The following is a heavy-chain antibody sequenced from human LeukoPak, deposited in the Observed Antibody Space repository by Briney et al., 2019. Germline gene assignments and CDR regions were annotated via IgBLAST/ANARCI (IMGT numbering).Heavy chain of an antibody. CDR3: AKDLGYCSSTSCANYYYGMDV. D-gene: IGHD2-2*01. Sequence: PGGSLRLSCAASGFTFSSYAMSWVRQAPGKGLEWVSAISGSGGSTYYADSVKGRFTISRDNSKNTLYLQMNSLRAEDTAVYYCAKDLGYCSSTSCANYYYGMDVWGQGTTVTVSS. CDR1: GFTFSSYA. J-gene: IGHJ6*02. V-gene: IGHV3-23*01. CDR2: ISGSGGST.